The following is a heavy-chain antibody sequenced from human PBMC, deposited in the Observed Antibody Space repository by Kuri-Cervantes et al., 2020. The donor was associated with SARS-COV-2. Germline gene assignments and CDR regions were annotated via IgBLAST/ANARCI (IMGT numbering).Heavy chain of an antibody. CDR2: IYHSGST. V-gene: IGHV4-34*01. CDR1: GGSFSGYY. CDR3: ARETYEPLGTIFGVPGVPYFDY. Sequence: GSLRLSCAVYGGSFSGYYWSWIRQPPGKGLEWIGYIYHSGSTYYNPSLKSRVTISVDTSKNQFSLKLSSVTAADTAVYYCARETYEPLGTIFGVPGVPYFDYWGQGTLVTVSS. D-gene: IGHD3-3*01. J-gene: IGHJ4*02.